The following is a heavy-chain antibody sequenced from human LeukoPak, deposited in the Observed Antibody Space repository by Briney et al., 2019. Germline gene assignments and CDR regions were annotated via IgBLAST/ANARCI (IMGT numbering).Heavy chain of an antibody. CDR2: ISYDGYDN. CDR1: GFTFNEYA. D-gene: IGHD2-21*01. CDR3: ARDFFPIADSTWYEIGY. J-gene: IGHJ4*02. Sequence: AGGSLRLPCAASGFTFNEYAMYWVRQTPGKGLEWVALISYDGYDNSYADSVRGRFTISRDNSKNTLYLQMDSLRSEDTAVYYCARDFFPIADSTWYEIGYWGQGTLVTVSS. V-gene: IGHV3-30-3*01.